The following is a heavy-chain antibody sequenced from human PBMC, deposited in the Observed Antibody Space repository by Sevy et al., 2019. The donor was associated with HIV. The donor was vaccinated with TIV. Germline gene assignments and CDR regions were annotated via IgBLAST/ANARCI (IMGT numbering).Heavy chain of an antibody. CDR2: ISGSGGST. J-gene: IGHJ3*02. CDR3: AKDLTDYGGDCHDAFDI. Sequence: GGSLRLSCAASGFTFSSNAMSWVRQAPGKGLEWVSAISGSGGSTYYADSVKGRFTISRDNSKNTLYLQMNSLRAEDRAVYYCAKDLTDYGGDCHDAFDIWGQGTMVTVSS. V-gene: IGHV3-23*01. D-gene: IGHD2-21*02. CDR1: GFTFSSNA.